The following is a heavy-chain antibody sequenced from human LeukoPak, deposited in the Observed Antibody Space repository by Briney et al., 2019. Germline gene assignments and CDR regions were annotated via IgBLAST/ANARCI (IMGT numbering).Heavy chain of an antibody. J-gene: IGHJ5*02. CDR3: ARIFYYGSGNNWFDP. CDR1: GFTVSSNY. CDR2: FFRGGSK. D-gene: IGHD3-10*01. Sequence: PGGSLRLSGAASGFTVSSNYMSWARQAPGKGLEWGSVFFRGGSKDYGDSVKGRFTSSRDNSKNTLYLKMNSLRAEDTAIYYCARIFYYGSGNNWFDPWGQGTLVTVSS. V-gene: IGHV3-53*01.